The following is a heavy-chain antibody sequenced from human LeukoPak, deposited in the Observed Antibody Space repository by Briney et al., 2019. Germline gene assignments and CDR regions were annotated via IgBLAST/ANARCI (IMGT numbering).Heavy chain of an antibody. Sequence: PGGSLRLSCAASGFTFSSLAMHWVRQAPGRGLEWVAVISYSGDIKYYADSVEGRFTVSRDNSNNTLFLLLNSLSAEDTAMYYCATSGGRWLQYFDHWGQGSLVTVSS. V-gene: IGHV3-30-3*01. D-gene: IGHD5-24*01. J-gene: IGHJ4*02. CDR3: ATSGGRWLQYFDH. CDR2: ISYSGDIK. CDR1: GFTFSSLA.